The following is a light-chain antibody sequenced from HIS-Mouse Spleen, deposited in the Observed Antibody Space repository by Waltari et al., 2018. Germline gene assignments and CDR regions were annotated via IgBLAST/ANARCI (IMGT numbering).Light chain of an antibody. CDR3: SSYAGSNKRV. Sequence: QSALTQPPSASGSPGQSVTISCTGTSSDVGCYNSVTWYQQHPGKAPKLMIYEVSKRPSGVPDRFSGSKSGNTASLTVSGLQAEDEADYYCSSYAGSNKRVFGGGTKLTVL. V-gene: IGLV2-8*01. CDR2: EVS. J-gene: IGLJ3*02. CDR1: SSDVGCYNS.